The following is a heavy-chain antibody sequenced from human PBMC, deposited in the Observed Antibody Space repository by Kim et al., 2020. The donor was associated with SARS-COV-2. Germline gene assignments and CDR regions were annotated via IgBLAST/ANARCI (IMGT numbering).Heavy chain of an antibody. CDR2: IGSSSSYT. Sequence: GGSLRLSCAASGFSFSDYYMSWIRQAPGKGLEWVSYIGSSSSYTNYADSVKGRFTISRDNAKNSLYLQINSLRAEDTAFYYCAIGGSYPYYFDSWGQGTLVTVSS. V-gene: IGHV3-11*05. CDR1: GFSFSDYY. CDR3: AIGGSYPYYFDS. J-gene: IGHJ4*02. D-gene: IGHD1-26*01.